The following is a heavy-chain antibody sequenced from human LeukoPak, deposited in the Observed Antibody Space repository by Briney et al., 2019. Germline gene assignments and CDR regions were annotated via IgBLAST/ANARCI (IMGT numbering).Heavy chain of an antibody. D-gene: IGHD3-10*01. V-gene: IGHV3-33*01. Sequence: PGGSLRLSCAASGSTFSSNGMFWARQAPGKGLEWVALIWYDGSNKYYADSVKGRFTISRDNSKNTLYLQMNSLRAEDTAVYYCARLSGAHFDYWGQGTLVTVSS. CDR2: IWYDGSNK. CDR3: ARLSGAHFDY. CDR1: GSTFSSNG. J-gene: IGHJ4*02.